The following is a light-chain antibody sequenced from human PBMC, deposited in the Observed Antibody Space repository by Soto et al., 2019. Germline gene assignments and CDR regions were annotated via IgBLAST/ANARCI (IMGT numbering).Light chain of an antibody. CDR3: ATWDDSLSGGV. CDR1: NSNIRSNT. V-gene: IGLV1-44*01. J-gene: IGLJ3*02. Sequence: QSVLTQPPSASGTPGQRVTISCSGSNSNIRSNTVNWYQQVPGTAPKLLISSDNVRPSGVPDRFSGSKSGTSASLAISGLQSEDEADYYCATWDDSLSGGVFGGGTKLTVL. CDR2: SDN.